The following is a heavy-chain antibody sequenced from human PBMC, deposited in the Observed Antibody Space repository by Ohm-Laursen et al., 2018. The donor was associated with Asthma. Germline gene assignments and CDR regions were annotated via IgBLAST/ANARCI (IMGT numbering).Heavy chain of an antibody. Sequence: SETLSLTCAVSGGSISSSNWWSWVRQPPGKGLEWIGYIYYSGSTYYNPSLKSRVTISVDTSKNQFSLKLSSVTAADTAVYYCARALYSGSYPYFDYWGQGTLVTVSS. J-gene: IGHJ4*02. D-gene: IGHD1-26*01. V-gene: IGHV4-4*02. CDR1: GGSISSSNW. CDR2: IYYSGST. CDR3: ARALYSGSYPYFDY.